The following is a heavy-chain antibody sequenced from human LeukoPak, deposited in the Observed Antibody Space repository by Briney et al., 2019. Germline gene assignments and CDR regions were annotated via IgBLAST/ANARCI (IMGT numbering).Heavy chain of an antibody. J-gene: IGHJ4*02. D-gene: IGHD1/OR15-1a*01. V-gene: IGHV3-23*01. CDR3: ARDGETARTADY. CDR2: ISGSGSST. Sequence: PGASLRLSCAASGFTFSSYAMIWVRQSPGKGREGLEWVPSISGSGSSTYYADSVKGRFTVSGDNSKNTLYLQMDSLRAEDTAAYYCARDGETARTADYWGQGTLVTVSS. CDR1: GFTFSSYA.